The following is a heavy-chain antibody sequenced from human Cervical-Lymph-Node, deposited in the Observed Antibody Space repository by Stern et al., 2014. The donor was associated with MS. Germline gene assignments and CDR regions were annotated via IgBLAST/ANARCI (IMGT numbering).Heavy chain of an antibody. J-gene: IGHJ6*02. CDR2: INSDGRST. Sequence: EMQLVESGGGSVQPGGSLRLSCAASRFTFSRYWMHWVRQAPGEGLVWVSRINSDGRSTTYADSVKGRFTIARDNAKNTLYLQMNNLRAEDTAVYYCTRDRSTFGLVEDPMDVWGQGTTVTVSS. V-gene: IGHV3-74*01. D-gene: IGHD3/OR15-3a*01. CDR1: RFTFSRYW. CDR3: TRDRSTFGLVEDPMDV.